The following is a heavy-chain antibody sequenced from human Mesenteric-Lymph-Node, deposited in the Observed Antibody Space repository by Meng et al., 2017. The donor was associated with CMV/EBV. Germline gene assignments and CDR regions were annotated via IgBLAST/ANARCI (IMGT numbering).Heavy chain of an antibody. D-gene: IGHD2-21*01. V-gene: IGHV4-61*01. Sequence: SETLSLTCTVSGGSVSSGSYYWSWIRQPPGKGLEWIGYIYYSGSTTYNPSLKSRVTISVDTSKNQFSLKLSSVIAADTAIYYCAIARPTLRWVDAWGQGTLVTVSS. CDR1: GGSVSSGSYY. J-gene: IGHJ5*02. CDR2: IYYSGST. CDR3: AIARPTLRWVDA.